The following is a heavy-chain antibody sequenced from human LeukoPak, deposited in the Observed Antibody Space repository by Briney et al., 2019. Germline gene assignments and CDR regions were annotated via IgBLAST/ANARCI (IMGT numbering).Heavy chain of an antibody. Sequence: SGGSLRLSCAASGFTFSDAWMNWVRQAPGKGLEWVGRIKSKRDFETIDYAAPVKGRFTISRDNAKNTLYLQMNSLRAEDTAVYYCARDWFYAIDYWGQGTLVTVSS. V-gene: IGHV3-15*05. CDR2: IKSKRDFETI. CDR1: GFTFSDAW. J-gene: IGHJ4*02. D-gene: IGHD2/OR15-2a*01. CDR3: ARDWFYAIDY.